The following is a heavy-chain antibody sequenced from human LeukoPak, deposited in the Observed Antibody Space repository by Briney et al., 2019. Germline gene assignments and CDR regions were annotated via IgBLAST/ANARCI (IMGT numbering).Heavy chain of an antibody. V-gene: IGHV4-59*01. D-gene: IGHD3-10*01. Sequence: SETLSLTCTVSGGSISSYYWSWIRQPPGKGLEWIGYINYRGSTKYNPSLKSRVTISIDTSKDQFSLKLTSVTAADTAVYYCAKSDGSGNYFDYWGRGSLVTVSS. CDR2: INYRGST. CDR1: GGSISSYY. J-gene: IGHJ4*02. CDR3: AKSDGSGNYFDY.